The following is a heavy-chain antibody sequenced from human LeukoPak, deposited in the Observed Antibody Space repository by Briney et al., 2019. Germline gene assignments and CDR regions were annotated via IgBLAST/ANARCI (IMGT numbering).Heavy chain of an antibody. CDR3: ARRALDRWTGYYKGNSFDY. CDR2: ISPTGSTT. D-gene: IGHD3/OR15-3a*01. Sequence: GGSLRLSCTASGFSFSGHWMHWARQLPGKGLVWVSRISPTGSTTSYADSVKGRFTVSRDNAKNTLYLQVNNLRAEDPAVYYCARRALDRWTGYYKGNSFDYWGQGTLVTVSS. J-gene: IGHJ4*02. CDR1: GFSFSGHW. V-gene: IGHV3-74*01.